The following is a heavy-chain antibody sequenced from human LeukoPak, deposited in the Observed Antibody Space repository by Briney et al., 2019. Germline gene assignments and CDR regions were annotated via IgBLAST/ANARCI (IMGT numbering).Heavy chain of an antibody. D-gene: IGHD5-24*01. Sequence: GGSLRLSCTASGFTFSSYWMHWVRQAPGKGLVLVSRINSDGGSPSYADSVKGRFTISRDNAKNTLYLQMNSLRAEDTAVYYCARRIQGMAPYYFDYWGQGTLVTVSS. CDR1: GFTFSSYW. CDR2: INSDGGSP. CDR3: ARRIQGMAPYYFDY. J-gene: IGHJ4*02. V-gene: IGHV3-74*01.